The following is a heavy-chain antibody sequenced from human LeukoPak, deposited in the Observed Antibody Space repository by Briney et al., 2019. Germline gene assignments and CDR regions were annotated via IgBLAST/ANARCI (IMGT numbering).Heavy chain of an antibody. Sequence: GASVKVSCKVSGYTLTELSMHWVRQAPGKGLEWMGGFDPEDGETIYAQKFQGRVTMTEDTSTDTAYMELSSLRSEDTAVYYCATTGLGSGWTYYLDYWGQGTLVTVSS. CDR2: FDPEDGET. V-gene: IGHV1-24*01. CDR1: GYTLTELS. D-gene: IGHD6-19*01. J-gene: IGHJ4*02. CDR3: ATTGLGSGWTYYLDY.